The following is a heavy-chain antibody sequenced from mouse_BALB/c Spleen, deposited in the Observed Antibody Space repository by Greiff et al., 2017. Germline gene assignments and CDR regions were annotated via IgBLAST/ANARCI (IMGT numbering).Heavy chain of an antibody. CDR1: GYTFTSYW. J-gene: IGHJ4*01. CDR3: ARNYGYLRAMDY. Sequence: QVQLQQPGAELVKPGASVKLSCKASGYTFTSYWMHWVKQRPGQGLEWIGEIDPSDSYTNYNQKFKGKATLTVDKSSSTAYMQLSSLTSEDSAVYYCARNYGYLRAMDYWGQGTSVTVSS. CDR2: IDPSDSYT. V-gene: IGHV1-69*02. D-gene: IGHD1-2*01.